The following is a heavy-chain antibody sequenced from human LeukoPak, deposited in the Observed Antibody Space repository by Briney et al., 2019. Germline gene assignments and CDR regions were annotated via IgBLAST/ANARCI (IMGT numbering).Heavy chain of an antibody. Sequence: PSQTLSLTCTVSGGSISSGGYYWSWIRQHPGKGLEWIGYIYYSGSTYYNPSLKSRVTISVDTSKNQFSLKLSSVTAADTAVYYCARGRYDILTGYDDAFDIWGQATMVTVSS. V-gene: IGHV4-31*03. D-gene: IGHD3-9*01. CDR1: GGSISSGGYY. CDR2: IYYSGST. CDR3: ARGRYDILTGYDDAFDI. J-gene: IGHJ3*02.